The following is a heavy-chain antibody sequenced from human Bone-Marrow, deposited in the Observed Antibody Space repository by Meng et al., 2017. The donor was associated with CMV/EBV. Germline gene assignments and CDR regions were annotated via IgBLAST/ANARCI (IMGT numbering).Heavy chain of an antibody. Sequence: SETLSLTCTVSGGSISSYYWSWIRQHPGKGLEWIGYIYYSGSTYYNPSLKSRVTISVDTSKNQFSLKLSSVTAADTAVYYCARGELRGYGMDVWGQGTTVTVSS. CDR3: ARGELRGYGMDV. D-gene: IGHD1-26*01. J-gene: IGHJ6*02. CDR2: IYYSGST. CDR1: GGSISSYY. V-gene: IGHV4-59*06.